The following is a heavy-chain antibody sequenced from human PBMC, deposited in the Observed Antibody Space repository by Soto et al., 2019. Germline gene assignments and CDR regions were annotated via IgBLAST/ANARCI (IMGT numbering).Heavy chain of an antibody. V-gene: IGHV3-NL1*01. CDR3: ATEMGATQGPFDN. J-gene: IGHJ4*02. CDR1: GFSFSNYG. D-gene: IGHD1-26*01. CDR2: LSNTGRRT. Sequence: GGSLRLSCAASGFSFSNYGMQWVRQAPGKGLEWVSGLSNTGRRTSYADSVKGRFNISRDNSENTVYLQMNSLRVEDTAVYYCATEMGATQGPFDNWGQGTLVTVSS.